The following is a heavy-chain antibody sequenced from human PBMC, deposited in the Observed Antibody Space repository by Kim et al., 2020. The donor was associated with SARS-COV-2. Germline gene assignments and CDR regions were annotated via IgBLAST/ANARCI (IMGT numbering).Heavy chain of an antibody. D-gene: IGHD6-13*01. J-gene: IGHJ4*02. V-gene: IGHV5-51*01. CDR1: GYSFTSYW. CDR2: IYPGDADS. CDR3: AKQGSSSWEQYFDF. Sequence: GEALKISCRGSGYSFTSYWIGWVRQMPGKGLEWMGIIYPGDADSRYSSSFQGQVTISDEKSISTAYLQLSSLKASDTAVYYCAKQGSSSWEQYFDFWGQG.